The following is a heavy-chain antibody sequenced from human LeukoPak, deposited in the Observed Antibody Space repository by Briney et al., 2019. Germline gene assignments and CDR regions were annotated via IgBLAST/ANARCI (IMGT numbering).Heavy chain of an antibody. CDR3: ARGGATSTPFDY. Sequence: TSETLSLTCTVSGGSISSYYWSWVRQAPGKGLEWVSVIYSGGSTYYADSVKGRFTISRDNSKNTLYLQMNSLRAEDTAVYYCARGGATSTPFDYWGQGTLVTVSS. J-gene: IGHJ4*02. D-gene: IGHD5-12*01. CDR1: GGSISSYY. V-gene: IGHV3-53*01. CDR2: IYSGGST.